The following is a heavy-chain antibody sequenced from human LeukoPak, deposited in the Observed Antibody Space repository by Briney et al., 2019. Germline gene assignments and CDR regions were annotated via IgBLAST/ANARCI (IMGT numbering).Heavy chain of an antibody. Sequence: GGSLRLSCAASGFTFTSYGMHWVRQAPGMGLDWVALIWYDVNNKYYADSVKGRFTISRDNSKNTLYLQMNSLRAEDTAVYYCARDNGEWRLNWFNHWGQGTLVTVSS. V-gene: IGHV3-33*01. CDR3: ARDNGEWRLNWFNH. CDR1: GFTFTSYG. J-gene: IGHJ5*02. D-gene: IGHD2-8*01. CDR2: IWYDVNNK.